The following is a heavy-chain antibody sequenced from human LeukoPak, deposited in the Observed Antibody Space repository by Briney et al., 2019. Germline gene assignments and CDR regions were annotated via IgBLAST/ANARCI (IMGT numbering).Heavy chain of an antibody. J-gene: IGHJ4*02. V-gene: IGHV3-30-3*01. CDR2: ISYDGSNK. CDR3: ARDREVAAAGYFDY. CDR1: GFTFSSYA. D-gene: IGHD6-13*01. Sequence: GGSLRLSCAASGFTFSSYAMHWVGQAPGKGLEWVAVISYDGSNKYYADSVKGRFTISRDNSKNTLYLQMNSLRAEDTAVYYCARDREVAAAGYFDYWGQGTLVTVSS.